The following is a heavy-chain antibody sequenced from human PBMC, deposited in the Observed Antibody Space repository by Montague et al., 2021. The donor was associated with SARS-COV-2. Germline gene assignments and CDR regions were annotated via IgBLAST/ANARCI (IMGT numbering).Heavy chain of an antibody. V-gene: IGHV4-34*01. CDR3: ASGDDNGSGYLDV. D-gene: IGHD1-26*01. CDR2: INNSGTT. Sequence: SETLSLTCAVFDGSFSNFYWSWICKRPGKGLERNGEINNSGTTYSNPTLKSRVTISVNTSKDQFPLTLNALTAADAAVYYCASGDDNGSGYLDVWGKGTTVTVSS. CDR1: DGSFSNFY. J-gene: IGHJ6*03.